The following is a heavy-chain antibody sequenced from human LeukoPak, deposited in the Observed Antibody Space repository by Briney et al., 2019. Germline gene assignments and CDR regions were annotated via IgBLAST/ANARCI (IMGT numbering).Heavy chain of an antibody. V-gene: IGHV3-23*01. D-gene: IGHD3-16*01. CDR1: GGSISSGGYY. CDR3: ANRVAQHDS. Sequence: ETLSLTCTVSGGSISSGGYYWSWIRQHPGKGLEWVSGIPSSGPVTYYADSVKGRFTISRDNSKNTLYLQMNSLTAEDTGVYYCANRVAQHDSWGQGTLVTVSS. J-gene: IGHJ5*02. CDR2: IPSSGPVT.